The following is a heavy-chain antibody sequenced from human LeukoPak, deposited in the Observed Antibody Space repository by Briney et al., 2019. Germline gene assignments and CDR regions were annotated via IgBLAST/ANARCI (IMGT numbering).Heavy chain of an antibody. CDR3: ARSREIVVVTAIFDY. CDR1: GYTFTGYY. CDR2: INPNSGGT. D-gene: IGHD2-21*02. V-gene: IGHV1-2*06. J-gene: IGHJ4*02. Sequence: GASVKVSCKASGYTFTGYYMHWVRPAPGQGLEWMGRINPNSGGTNYAQKFQGRVTMTRDTSISTAYMELSRLRSDDTAVYYCARSREIVVVTAIFDYWGQGTLVTVSS.